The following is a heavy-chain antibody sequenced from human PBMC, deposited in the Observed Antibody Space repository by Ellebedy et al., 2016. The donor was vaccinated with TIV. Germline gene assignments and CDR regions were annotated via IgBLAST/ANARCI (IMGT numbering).Heavy chain of an antibody. CDR3: AKDRAGELDY. V-gene: IGHV3-74*01. CDR1: GFTFRNDW. J-gene: IGHJ4*02. CDR2: MNSDGSST. D-gene: IGHD3-16*01. Sequence: GGSLRLXCAASGFTFRNDWMHWVRQAPGKGLVWVSRMNSDGSSTNYADSVKGRFTISRDNSKNTLFLQMNSLRAEDTAVYYCAKDRAGELDYWGQGTLVTVSS.